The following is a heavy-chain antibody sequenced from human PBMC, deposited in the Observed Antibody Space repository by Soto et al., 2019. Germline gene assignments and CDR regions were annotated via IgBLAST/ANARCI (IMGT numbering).Heavy chain of an antibody. V-gene: IGHV1-69*13. Sequence: VKVSCKASGGTFSSYAISWVRQAPGQGLEWMGGIIPIFGTANYAQKFQGRVTITADESTSTAYMELSSLRSEDTAVYYCAGPPELTRIYYYYGMDVWGQGTTVTVSS. J-gene: IGHJ6*02. D-gene: IGHD1-7*01. CDR3: AGPPELTRIYYYYGMDV. CDR2: IIPIFGTA. CDR1: GGTFSSYA.